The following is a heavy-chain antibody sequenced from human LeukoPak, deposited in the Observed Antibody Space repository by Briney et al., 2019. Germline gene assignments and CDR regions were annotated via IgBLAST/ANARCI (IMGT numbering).Heavy chain of an antibody. Sequence: GGSLRLSCAASGFIFSDYWMTWVRQAPGEGLEWVANIKQDGSEKNYVDSVKGRFTISRDNARNSLSLQMNSLGVEDTAVYFCARWGQTSGYYYVDNWGQGTLVTVSS. D-gene: IGHD5-12*01. V-gene: IGHV3-7*01. CDR2: IKQDGSEK. CDR3: ARWGQTSGYYYVDN. CDR1: GFIFSDYW. J-gene: IGHJ4*02.